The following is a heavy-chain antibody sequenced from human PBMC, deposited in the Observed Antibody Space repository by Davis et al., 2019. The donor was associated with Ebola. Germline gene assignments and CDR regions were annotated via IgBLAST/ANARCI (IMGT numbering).Heavy chain of an antibody. D-gene: IGHD5-12*01. CDR3: ARDMSAYDTLGYGLDV. CDR2: IWYDGSNE. CDR1: GFTFSSYG. Sequence: GGSLRLSCAASGFTFSSYGIHWVRQAPGKGLEWVAVIWYDGSNESYADSVKGRFTISRDNSKNTVYLQVNSLRAEDTAVYYCARDMSAYDTLGYGLDVWGQGTTVTVSS. J-gene: IGHJ6*02. V-gene: IGHV3-33*01.